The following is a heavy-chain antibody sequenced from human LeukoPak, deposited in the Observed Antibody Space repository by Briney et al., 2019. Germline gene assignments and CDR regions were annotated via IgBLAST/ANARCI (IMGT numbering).Heavy chain of an antibody. V-gene: IGHV3-23*01. CDR3: AKDSTVAGTPFNAFDI. J-gene: IGHJ3*02. CDR2: ISGSGGNT. Sequence: GGSLRLSCAASGLSFGEYGMSWVRQGPGKGLEWVSAISGSGGNTYYADSVKGRFTISRDNSKNTLYLQMNSLRAEDTAVYYCAKDSTVAGTPFNAFDIWGQGTIVTVSS. D-gene: IGHD6-19*01. CDR1: GLSFGEYG.